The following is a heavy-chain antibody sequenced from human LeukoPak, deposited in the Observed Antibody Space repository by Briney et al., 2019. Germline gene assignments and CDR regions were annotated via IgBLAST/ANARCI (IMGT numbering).Heavy chain of an antibody. V-gene: IGHV1-69*13. J-gene: IGHJ6*02. CDR2: IIPIFGTA. Sequence: GASVKVSCKASGYTFTSYFMHWVRQAPGQGLEWMGGIIPIFGTANYAQKFQGRVTITADASTTTAYMELSSLRSEDTAVYYCARVTLSRYFDWGNYYGMDVWGQGTTVTVSS. CDR1: GYTFTSYF. CDR3: ARVTLSRYFDWGNYYGMDV. D-gene: IGHD3-9*01.